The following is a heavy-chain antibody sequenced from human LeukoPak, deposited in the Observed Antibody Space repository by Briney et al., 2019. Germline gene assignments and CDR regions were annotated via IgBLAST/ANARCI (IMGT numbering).Heavy chain of an antibody. CDR2: ISGSGSTI. D-gene: IGHD5-18*01. CDR1: GFTFSSYE. Sequence: GGSLRLSCAASGFTFSSYEINWVRQAPGKGLEWVSYISGSGSTIYYADSVKGRFTISRDNAKNSLYLQMNSLRAEDTAVYYCAGGGYSYASDYWGQGTLVTVSS. V-gene: IGHV3-48*03. J-gene: IGHJ4*02. CDR3: AGGGYSYASDY.